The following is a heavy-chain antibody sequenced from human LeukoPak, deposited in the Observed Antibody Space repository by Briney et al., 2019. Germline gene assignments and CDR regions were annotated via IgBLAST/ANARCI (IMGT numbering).Heavy chain of an antibody. CDR3: AREEDSYFDY. CDR2: ISGSGGST. Sequence: GGSLRLSCAASGFTFSRYGMSWVRQAPGKGLEWVSDISGSGGSTYYADSVKGRFTISRDNSKNTLYLQMNSLRAEDTAVYYCAREEDSYFDYWGQGALVTVSS. V-gene: IGHV3-23*01. CDR1: GFTFSRYG. D-gene: IGHD2-15*01. J-gene: IGHJ4*02.